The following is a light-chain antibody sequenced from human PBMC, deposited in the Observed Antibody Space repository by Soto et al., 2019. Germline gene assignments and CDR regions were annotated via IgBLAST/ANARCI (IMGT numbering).Light chain of an antibody. CDR1: TSDVGGYNY. CDR2: DVN. Sequence: QSVLTQPASVSGCPGQSITISCTGTTSDVGGYNYVSWYQQHPGKAPKLMIYDVNNRPSGVSNRFSGSKSGNTASLTISGLQAEDEADYYCSSFTSSSTLVVFGTGTKLTVL. CDR3: SSFTSSSTLVV. J-gene: IGLJ1*01. V-gene: IGLV2-14*03.